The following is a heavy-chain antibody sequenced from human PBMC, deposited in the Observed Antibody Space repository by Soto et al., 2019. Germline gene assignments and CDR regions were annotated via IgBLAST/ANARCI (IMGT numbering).Heavy chain of an antibody. CDR1: GFTFSSYG. CDR2: IWYDGSNK. CDR3: ARGGGYGDVDY. D-gene: IGHD4-17*01. Sequence: QVQLVESGGGVVQPGRSLRLSCAASGFTFSSYGMHWVRQAPGKGLEWVAVIWYDGSNKYYADSVKGRFTISRDNSKNTLYLQINSLRAEDTAVYYCARGGGYGDVDYWGQGTLVTVSS. V-gene: IGHV3-33*01. J-gene: IGHJ4*02.